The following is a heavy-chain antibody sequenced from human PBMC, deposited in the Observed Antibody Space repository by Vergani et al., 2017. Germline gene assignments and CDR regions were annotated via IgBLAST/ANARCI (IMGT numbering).Heavy chain of an antibody. CDR2: ISGSGGST. CDR3: ARVSYDSGGYYYVGRWDAFDI. J-gene: IGHJ3*02. CDR1: GFTFSSYA. V-gene: IGHV3-23*01. D-gene: IGHD3-22*01. Sequence: EVQLLESGGGLVQPGGSLRLSCAASGFTFSSYAMSWVRQAPGKGLEWVSAISGSGGSTYYADSVKGRFTISRDNSKNTLYLQMNSLRAEDTAVYYCARVSYDSGGYYYVGRWDAFDIWGQGTMVTVSS.